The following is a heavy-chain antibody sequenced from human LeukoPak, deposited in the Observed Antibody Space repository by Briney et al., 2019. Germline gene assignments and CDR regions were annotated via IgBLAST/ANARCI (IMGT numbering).Heavy chain of an antibody. V-gene: IGHV3-7*03. Sequence: GGSLRLSCAASGFSFSGYWMTWVRQAPGKGLEWVANIKEDESEKYYADFVKGRFTISRDNAKNSLDLQMNSLRAEDTAVYYCARRGSTDYWGQGTLITVSS. J-gene: IGHJ4*02. CDR1: GFSFSGYW. CDR2: IKEDESEK. CDR3: ARRGSTDY. D-gene: IGHD2/OR15-2a*01.